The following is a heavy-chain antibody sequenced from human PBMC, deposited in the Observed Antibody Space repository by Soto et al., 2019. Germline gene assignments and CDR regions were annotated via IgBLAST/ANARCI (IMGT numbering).Heavy chain of an antibody. J-gene: IGHJ5*02. D-gene: IGHD3-3*01. V-gene: IGHV4-31*03. CDR2: IYYSGST. Sequence: QVQLQESGPGLVKPSQTLSLTCTVSGGSISSGGYYWSWIRQHPGKGLEWIGYIYYSGSTYYNPSLKSRVTISVDTSKNQCSLKLSSVTAADTAVYYCARAGTGFWSGYSPNWFDPWGQGTLVTVSS. CDR3: ARAGTGFWSGYSPNWFDP. CDR1: GGSISSGGYY.